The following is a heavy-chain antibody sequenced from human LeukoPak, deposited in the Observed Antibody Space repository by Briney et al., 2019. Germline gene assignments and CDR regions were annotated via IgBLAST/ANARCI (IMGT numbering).Heavy chain of an antibody. CDR2: VYYSGST. Sequence: SETLSLTCTVPGGSVGSSNYYWSWIRQPPGKGLEWIGYVYYSGSTNYNPSLKSRVTISVDTSKNQFSLTLNSVTTADTAVYYCAREKTGTTVEYFDYWGQGTLVTVSS. D-gene: IGHD1-1*01. CDR1: GGSVGSSNYY. V-gene: IGHV4-61*01. J-gene: IGHJ4*02. CDR3: AREKTGTTVEYFDY.